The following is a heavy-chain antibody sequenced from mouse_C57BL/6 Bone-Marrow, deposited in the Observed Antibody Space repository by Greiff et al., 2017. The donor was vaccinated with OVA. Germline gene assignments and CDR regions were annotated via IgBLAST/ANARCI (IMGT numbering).Heavy chain of an antibody. V-gene: IGHV1-7*01. D-gene: IGHD2-12*01. J-gene: IGHJ1*03. CDR3: ARSIVDWYFGV. CDR2: INPSSGYT. Sequence: LQQSGAELVKPGASVKLSCKASGYTFTSYWMHWVKQRPGQGLEWIGYINPSSGYTKYNQKFKDKATLTADKSSSTAYMQLSDLTYEDSAVCYCARSIVDWYFGVWGTGTTVTVSS. CDR1: GYTFTSYW.